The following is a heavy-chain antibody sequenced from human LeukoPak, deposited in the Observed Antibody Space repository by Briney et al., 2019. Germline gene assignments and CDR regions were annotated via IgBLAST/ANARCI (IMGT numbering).Heavy chain of an antibody. J-gene: IGHJ5*02. D-gene: IGHD6-19*01. Sequence: SETLSLTCTVSGYSISSGYYWGWIRQPPGKGLEWIGSIYHSGSTYYNPSLKSRVTISVDTSKNQFSLKLSSVTAADTAVYYCAREARAVAGTRWFDPWGQGTLVTVSS. V-gene: IGHV4-38-2*02. CDR2: IYHSGST. CDR1: GYSISSGYY. CDR3: AREARAVAGTRWFDP.